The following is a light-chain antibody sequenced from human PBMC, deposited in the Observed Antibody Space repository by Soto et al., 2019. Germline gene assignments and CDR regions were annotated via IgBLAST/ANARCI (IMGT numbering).Light chain of an antibody. CDR1: SSDVGSYNL. CDR3: CSYAGSSTYV. V-gene: IGLV2-23*02. Sequence: QSALTQPASVSGSPGQSITISCTGTSSDVGSYNLVSWYQQHPGKAPKVMIYEVSKRPSGVLNRFSGSKSGNTASLTISGLQAEDEADYYCCSYAGSSTYVFGTGTKLTVL. CDR2: EVS. J-gene: IGLJ1*01.